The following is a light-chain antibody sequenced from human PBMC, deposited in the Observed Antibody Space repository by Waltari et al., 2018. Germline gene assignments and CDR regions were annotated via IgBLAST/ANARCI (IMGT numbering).Light chain of an antibody. CDR3: CSYGGDATWV. V-gene: IGLV2-23*02. J-gene: IGLJ2*01. CDR2: EVS. CDR1: NSDVGHFNL. Sequence: QSALTQPASVSGSLGQSITISCTGTNSDVGHFNLVSCYQHHPGKAPKVIIYEVSKRPSGVSDRFSGSKAGNTASLTISGVQAEDEAEYHCCSYGGDATWVFGGGTEVTVL.